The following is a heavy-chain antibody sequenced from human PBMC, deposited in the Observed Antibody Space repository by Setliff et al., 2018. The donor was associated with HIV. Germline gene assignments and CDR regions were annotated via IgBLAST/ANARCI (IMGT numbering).Heavy chain of an antibody. CDR2: ISAYNGNT. Sequence: GASVKVSCKASGYTFSSYGISWVRQAPGQGLEWMGWISAYNGNTSYAQKLQGRVTMTTDTSTNTAYMELSSLRSDDTAVYYCARGGGYWFYNYGIDVWGQGTTVTVSS. CDR3: ARGGGYWFYNYGIDV. CDR1: GYTFSSYG. V-gene: IGHV1-18*01. D-gene: IGHD2-8*02. J-gene: IGHJ6*02.